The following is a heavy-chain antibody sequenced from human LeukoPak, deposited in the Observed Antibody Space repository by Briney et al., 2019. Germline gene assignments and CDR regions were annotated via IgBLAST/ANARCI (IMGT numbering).Heavy chain of an antibody. CDR2: INPSGGST. J-gene: IGHJ1*01. CDR3: ARDLVGYCRGSSCNEAGYFQH. D-gene: IGHD2-15*01. Sequence: GGSVRVSCTASGYTFTSYYMHWVRQAPGQGLEWMGIINPSGGSTSYAQKFQGRVTMTRDTSASTVYMELSSLRSEDTAVYYCARDLVGYCRGSSCNEAGYFQHWGQGTLVTVSS. V-gene: IGHV1-46*01. CDR1: GYTFTSYY.